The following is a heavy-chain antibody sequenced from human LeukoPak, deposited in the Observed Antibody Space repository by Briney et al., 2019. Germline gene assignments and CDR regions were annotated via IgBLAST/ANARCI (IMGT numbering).Heavy chain of an antibody. CDR3: ARDAIDDSSGYMFGFDY. V-gene: IGHV1-46*01. CDR2: INPRGGST. CDR1: GYTFTGYY. Sequence: ASVKVSCKASGYTFTGYYMHWVRQAPGQGLEWMGIINPRGGSTSYAQKFQGRVTMTRDTSTSTVYMELSSLRSEDTAVYYCARDAIDDSSGYMFGFDYWGQGTLVTVSS. D-gene: IGHD3-22*01. J-gene: IGHJ4*02.